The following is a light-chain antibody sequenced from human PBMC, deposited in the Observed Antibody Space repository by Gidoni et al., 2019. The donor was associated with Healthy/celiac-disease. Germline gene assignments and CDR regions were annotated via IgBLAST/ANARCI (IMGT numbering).Light chain of an antibody. V-gene: IGLV1-40*01. CDR3: QSYDSSLSGSV. J-gene: IGLJ2*01. CDR1: SSNIGAGYD. CDR2: GNS. Sequence: QSVLTTPPSVSGAPGQTVTISCTVSSSNIGAGYDVPWYQQLPGTAPKLLIYGNSNRPSGVPDRFSGSKSGTSASLAITGLQAEDEADYYCQSYDSSLSGSVFGGGTKLTVL.